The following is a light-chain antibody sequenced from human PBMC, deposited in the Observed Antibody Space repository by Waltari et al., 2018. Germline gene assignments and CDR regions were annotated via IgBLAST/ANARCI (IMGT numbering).Light chain of an antibody. CDR3: CTYEGTWV. Sequence: QSALTQPRSVSGTPGQSVTIFCTGTGSDVGDHDNVSWYQPHPGKVPKLVIYDVTKRPSGVPDRFSGSRSGNSASLTISGLQAEDEADYYCCTYEGTWVFGGGTKLTVL. J-gene: IGLJ3*02. CDR1: GSDVGDHDN. CDR2: DVT. V-gene: IGLV2-11*01.